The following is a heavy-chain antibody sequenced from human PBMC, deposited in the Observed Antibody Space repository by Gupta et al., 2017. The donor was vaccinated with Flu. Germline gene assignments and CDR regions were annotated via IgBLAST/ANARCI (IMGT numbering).Heavy chain of an antibody. CDR1: GFTFSSYE. V-gene: IGHV3-48*03. CDR2: ISSSGSTI. J-gene: IGHJ4*02. Sequence: EVQLVESGGGLVQPGGSLRLSCAVSGFTFSSYEMNWVRQAPGKGLEWVSYISSSGSTIYYVDSVKGRFTISRDNAKNSLYLQMNSLRAEDTAVYYCARIYSYGLVDYWGQGTLVTVSS. D-gene: IGHD5-18*01. CDR3: ARIYSYGLVDY.